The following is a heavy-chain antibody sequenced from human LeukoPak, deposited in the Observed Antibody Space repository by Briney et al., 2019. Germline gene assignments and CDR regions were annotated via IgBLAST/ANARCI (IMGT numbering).Heavy chain of an antibody. CDR3: AKGPTYGDYGPIDY. D-gene: IGHD4-17*01. J-gene: IGHJ4*02. CDR2: IRGNGGST. CDR1: GFTFNTYA. Sequence: GGSLRLSCAASGFTFNTYAMSWVRQAPGKGLEWVSGIRGNGGSTYYADSVKGRFTISRDNSKNTLYLQMNSLRAEDTAVYYCAKGPTYGDYGPIDYWGQGTLVTVSS. V-gene: IGHV3-23*01.